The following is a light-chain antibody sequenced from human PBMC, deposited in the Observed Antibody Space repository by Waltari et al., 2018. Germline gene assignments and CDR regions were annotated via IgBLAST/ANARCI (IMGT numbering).Light chain of an antibody. CDR2: ATS. Sequence: DIQMTQSPSSVSASVGYRVTITFRASQGIGTWLAWYQQKPGQAPKLLIYATSTLQSGVPSRFRGSGSGTDFTLTISSLQPEDFATYYCQQGNTFPLTFGGGTKVQIK. J-gene: IGKJ4*01. CDR1: QGIGTW. CDR3: QQGNTFPLT. V-gene: IGKV1-12*01.